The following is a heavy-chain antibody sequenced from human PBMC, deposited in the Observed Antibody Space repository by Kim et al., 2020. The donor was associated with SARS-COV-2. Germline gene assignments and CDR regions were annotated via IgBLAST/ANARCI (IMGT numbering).Heavy chain of an antibody. V-gene: IGHV1-69*13. CDR3: ARAVEGGGYATYYYYGMDV. J-gene: IGHJ6*02. Sequence: SVKVSCKASGGTFSSYAISWVRQAPGQGLEWMGGIIPIFGTANYAQKFQGRVTITADESTSTAYMELSSLRSEDTAVYYCARAVEGGGYATYYYYGMDVWGQGTTVTVSS. CDR1: GGTFSSYA. CDR2: IIPIFGTA. D-gene: IGHD5-12*01.